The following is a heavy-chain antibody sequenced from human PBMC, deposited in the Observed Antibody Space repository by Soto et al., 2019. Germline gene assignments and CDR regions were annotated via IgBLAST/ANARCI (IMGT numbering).Heavy chain of an antibody. V-gene: IGHV2-5*01. D-gene: IGHD3-9*01. Sequence: ESGPTLVNPTQTLTLTCTFSGFSLSTSGVGVGWIRQPPGKALEWLALIYWNDDKRYSPSLKSRLTITKDTSKNQVVLTMTNMDPVDTATYYCAHMIGERYIHWSPGYFDYWGQGTLVTVSS. CDR1: GFSLSTSGVG. J-gene: IGHJ4*02. CDR2: IYWNDDK. CDR3: AHMIGERYIHWSPGYFDY.